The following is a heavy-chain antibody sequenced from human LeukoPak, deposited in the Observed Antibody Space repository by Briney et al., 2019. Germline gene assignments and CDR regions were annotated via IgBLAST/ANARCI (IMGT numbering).Heavy chain of an antibody. CDR1: GGSISSYY. CDR2: INHSGST. Sequence: SETLSLTCTVSGGSISSYYWSWIRQPPGKGLEWIGEINHSGSTNYNPSLKSRVTISVDTSKNQFSLKLSSVTAADTAVYYCARGIRSYYDSSGIYYFDYWGQGTLVTVSS. J-gene: IGHJ4*02. V-gene: IGHV4-34*01. CDR3: ARGIRSYYDSSGIYYFDY. D-gene: IGHD3-22*01.